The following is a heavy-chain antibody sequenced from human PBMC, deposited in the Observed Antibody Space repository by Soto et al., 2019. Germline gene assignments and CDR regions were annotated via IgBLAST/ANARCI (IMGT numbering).Heavy chain of an antibody. V-gene: IGHV1-2*02. CDR1: GYTFSDYY. CDR3: AREPATANTEGVAL. CDR2: INPNSGGT. D-gene: IGHD1-1*01. J-gene: IGHJ4*02. Sequence: GASVKVSCKASGYTFSDYYIHWVRQAPGQGLEWMGWINPNSGGTKYAPKFQGGVTMTRDTSITTAYMELSRLRSGDTAVYYCAREPATANTEGVALWGQGNLVTVYS.